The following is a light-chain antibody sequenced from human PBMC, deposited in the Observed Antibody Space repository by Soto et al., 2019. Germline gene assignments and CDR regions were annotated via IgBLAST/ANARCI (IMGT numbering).Light chain of an antibody. Sequence: EKELRRAAGAVCLYPWESATLSYRASQYVSVRFLAWYQQKPGQAPGLLIYGASDRATGIPDRFTGSGSGTDFTLTINRLEPEDFAVYFCQQYGSSPQTVGQGTKVDI. CDR1: QYVSVRF. CDR2: GAS. CDR3: QQYGSSPQT. J-gene: IGKJ1*01. V-gene: IGKV3-20*01.